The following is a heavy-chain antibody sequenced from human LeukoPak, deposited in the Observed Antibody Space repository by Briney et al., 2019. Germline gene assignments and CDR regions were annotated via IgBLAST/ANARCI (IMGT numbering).Heavy chain of an antibody. Sequence: SRTLSLTCAISGDSVSSNSAAWTWIRQSPSRGLEWLGRTYYRSKWYNDYAVSVKSRITINPDTSKNQFSLQLNSVTPEDTAVYYCARDNLGSGWYGHYFDYWGQGTLVTVSS. CDR1: GDSVSSNSAA. D-gene: IGHD6-19*01. CDR2: TYYRSKWYN. J-gene: IGHJ4*02. CDR3: ARDNLGSGWYGHYFDY. V-gene: IGHV6-1*01.